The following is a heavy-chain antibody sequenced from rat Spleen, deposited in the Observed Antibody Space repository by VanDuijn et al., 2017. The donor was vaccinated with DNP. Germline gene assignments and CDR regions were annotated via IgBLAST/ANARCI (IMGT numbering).Heavy chain of an antibody. Sequence: EVQLVESGGDLVQPGRSLKLFCAASGFTFSDYYMAWVRQAPTKGLGWVAYIRYDGGSTKYGDSVKGRFTISRDNAKNTLYLQMNSLRSEDMATYYCARWNSGHFDYWGQGVMVPVSS. J-gene: IGHJ2*01. CDR3: ARWNSGHFDY. CDR2: IRYDGGST. V-gene: IGHV5-22*01. CDR1: GFTFSDYY. D-gene: IGHD4-3*01.